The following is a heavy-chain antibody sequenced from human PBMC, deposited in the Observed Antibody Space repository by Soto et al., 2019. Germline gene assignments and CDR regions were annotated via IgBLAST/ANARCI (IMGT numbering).Heavy chain of an antibody. J-gene: IGHJ4*02. CDR1: GFTFSSYW. V-gene: IGHV3-7*01. Sequence: EVQLVESGGGLVQPGGSLRLSCADSGFTFSSYWMSWVRQAPGKGLEWVANIKQDGSMKNHVDSVRGRFTISRDNAKNSLYLQMNGLRAEDTAVYYCARDANGGYFDSWCQGTLVTVSS. D-gene: IGHD2-8*01. CDR3: ARDANGGYFDS. CDR2: IKQDGSMK.